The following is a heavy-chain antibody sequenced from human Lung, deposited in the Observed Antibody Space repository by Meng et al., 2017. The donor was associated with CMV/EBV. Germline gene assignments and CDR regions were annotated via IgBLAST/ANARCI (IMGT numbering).Heavy chain of an antibody. CDR2: LYPDGST. CDR3: ARTPVRFCNTHMCYAFDY. CDR1: SSSLTNYF. J-gene: IGHJ4*02. V-gene: IGHV4-4*07. D-gene: IGHD2-2*01. Sequence: QEQLQVSGPRLVKPPGALSVPGIVSSSSLTNYFWSWVRQPAGKGLEWIGRLYPDGSTDYNPSLSSRLILSLDTSKIRFSLKLRSVTAADTAIYYCARTPVRFCNTHMCYAFDYWGQGALVTVSS.